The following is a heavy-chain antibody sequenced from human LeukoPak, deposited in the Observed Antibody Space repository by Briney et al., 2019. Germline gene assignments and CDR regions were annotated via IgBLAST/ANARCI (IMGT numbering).Heavy chain of an antibody. CDR3: ARGWSMVSGATIEYFDY. CDR2: INHSGST. J-gene: IGHJ4*02. Sequence: SETLSLTCAVYGGSFSGYYWSWIRQPPGKGLEWIGEINHSGSTNYNPSLKSRVTISVDTSKNQFSLKLSSVTAADTAAYYCARGWSMVSGATIEYFDYWGQGTLVTVSS. CDR1: GGSFSGYY. V-gene: IGHV4-34*01. D-gene: IGHD1-26*01.